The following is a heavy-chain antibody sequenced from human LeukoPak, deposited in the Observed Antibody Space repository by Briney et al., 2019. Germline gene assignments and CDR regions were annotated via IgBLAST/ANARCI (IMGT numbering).Heavy chain of an antibody. CDR1: GGSISSYY. CDR2: IYTSGST. J-gene: IGHJ1*01. CDR3: AREGYSSGWYLGRQYFQH. Sequence: SETLSLTCTVSGGSISSYYWSWIRQPAGKGLEWIGGIYTSGSTNYNPSLKSRVTMSVDTSKNQFSLKLSSVTAADTAVYYCAREGYSSGWYLGRQYFQHWGQGTLVTVSS. V-gene: IGHV4-4*07. D-gene: IGHD6-19*01.